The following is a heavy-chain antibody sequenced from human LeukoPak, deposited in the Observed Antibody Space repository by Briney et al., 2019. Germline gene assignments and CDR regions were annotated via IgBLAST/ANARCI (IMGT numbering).Heavy chain of an antibody. CDR1: GYTFTSYD. CDR3: ARHPPLSGTLYYYYGMDV. V-gene: IGHV1-8*01. J-gene: IGHJ6*02. Sequence: ASVKVSCKVSGYTFTSYDINWVRQAAGQGLEWMGWMNPNSGNTGYAQKFQGRVTMTRNTSISTAYMELSSLRSEDTAVYYCARHPPLSGTLYYYYGMDVWGQGTTVTVSS. D-gene: IGHD1-14*01. CDR2: MNPNSGNT.